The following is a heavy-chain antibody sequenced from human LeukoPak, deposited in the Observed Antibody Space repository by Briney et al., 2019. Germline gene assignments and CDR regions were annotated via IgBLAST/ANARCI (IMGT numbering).Heavy chain of an antibody. CDR2: ISAYTGDT. Sequence: ASVKVSCKASGYTFSTFGITWVRQAPGQGLEYMGWISAYTGDTNSVQEFQGRVTMTTDTSTSTAYMELRSLRSDDTAVYYCARDHHIVVVPAASSGGWFDPWGQGTLVTVSS. CDR3: ARDHHIVVVPAASSGGWFDP. V-gene: IGHV1-18*01. J-gene: IGHJ5*02. D-gene: IGHD2-2*01. CDR1: GYTFSTFG.